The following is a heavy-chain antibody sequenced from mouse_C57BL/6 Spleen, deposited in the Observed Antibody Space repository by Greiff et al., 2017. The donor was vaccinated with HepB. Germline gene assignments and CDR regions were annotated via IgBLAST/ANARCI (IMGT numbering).Heavy chain of an antibody. V-gene: IGHV1-9*01. CDR2: ILPGSGNT. CDR1: GYSFTGYW. J-gene: IGHJ2*01. CDR3: ARRNYYSSSSFY. D-gene: IGHD1-1*01. Sequence: QVQLQQSGPELMKPGASVKLSCKATGYSFTGYWIEWVKQRPGHGLEWIGEILPGSGNTNYNEKFEDKATFTADTSSNTVYMQLSSLTTEDSAIYYGARRNYYSSSSFYWGQGTTLTVSS.